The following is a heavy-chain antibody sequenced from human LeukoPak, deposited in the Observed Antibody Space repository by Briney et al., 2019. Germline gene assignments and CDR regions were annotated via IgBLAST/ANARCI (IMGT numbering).Heavy chain of an antibody. D-gene: IGHD3-3*01. J-gene: IGHJ5*02. V-gene: IGHV4-39*07. CDR2: IYYSGST. CDR1: GGSISSSSYY. Sequence: SETLSLTCTVSGGSISSSSYYWGWIRQPPGKGLEWIGSIYYSGSTYYNPSLKSRVTISVDTSKNQFSLKLSSVTAADTAVYYCARAVRLRITIFGVVTSNWFDPWGQGTLVTVSS. CDR3: ARAVRLRITIFGVVTSNWFDP.